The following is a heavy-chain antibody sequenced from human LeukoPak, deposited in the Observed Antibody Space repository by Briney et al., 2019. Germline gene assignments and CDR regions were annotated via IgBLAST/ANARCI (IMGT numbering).Heavy chain of an antibody. CDR2: IIPIFGTA. CDR1: GGTFSSYA. CDR3: ARVVVLAASLIHGAFDI. Sequence: ASVKVSCKASGGTFSSYAISWVRQAPGQGLEWMGGIIPIFGTANYAQKFQGRVTITTDESTSTAYMELSSLRSEDTAVYYCARVVVLAASLIHGAFDIWGQGTMVTVSS. D-gene: IGHD2-15*01. J-gene: IGHJ3*02. V-gene: IGHV1-69*05.